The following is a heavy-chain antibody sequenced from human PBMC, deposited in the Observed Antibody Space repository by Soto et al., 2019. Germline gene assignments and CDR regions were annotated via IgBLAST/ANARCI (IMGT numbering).Heavy chain of an antibody. CDR3: ARDRSSGWYSVSYYYYGMDV. CDR1: GGSMSSYY. CDR2: IYTSGST. V-gene: IGHV4-4*07. J-gene: IGHJ6*02. Sequence: SETLSLTCTVSGGSMSSYYWSWILQRAGKPLAWIGRIYTSGSTNYNPSLKSRVTMSVDTSKNQFSLKLSSVTAADTAVYYCARDRSSGWYSVSYYYYGMDVWGQGTTVTVSS. D-gene: IGHD6-19*01.